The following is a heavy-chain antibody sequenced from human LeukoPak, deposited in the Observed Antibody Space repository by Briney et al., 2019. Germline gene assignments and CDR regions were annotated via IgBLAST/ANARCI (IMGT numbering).Heavy chain of an antibody. V-gene: IGHV4-59*01. D-gene: IGHD1-26*01. J-gene: IGHJ4*02. CDR1: GGSISYYY. CDR2: IYYSGST. CDR3: ARASRVSGFGLDY. Sequence: SETLSLTCTVSGGSISYYYWSWIRQPPGKGLEWIGYIYYSGSTNYNPSLKSRVTISVDTSKNQFSLKLSSVTAADTAVYYCARASRVSGFGLDYWGQGTLVTVSS.